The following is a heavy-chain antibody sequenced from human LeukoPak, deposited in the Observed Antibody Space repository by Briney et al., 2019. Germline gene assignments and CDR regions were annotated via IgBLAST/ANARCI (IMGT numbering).Heavy chain of an antibody. V-gene: IGHV6-1*01. CDR3: SRENGAFSPFGY. CDR1: GDSVSSNSAA. D-gene: IGHD2-8*01. Sequence: SQTLSLTCAISGDSVSSNSAAWNWIRQSPSRGLEWLGRTYYRSKWYNNYAVSVKSRITINPDTSKNQFSLNLTSVTAADTAVYYCSRENGAFSPFGYWGQGTLVTVPS. CDR2: TYYRSKWYN. J-gene: IGHJ4*02.